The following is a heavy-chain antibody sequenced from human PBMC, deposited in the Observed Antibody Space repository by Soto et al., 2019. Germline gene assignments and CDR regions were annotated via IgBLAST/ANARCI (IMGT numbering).Heavy chain of an antibody. CDR1: GGSISSGGYS. CDR3: ARVEYYYDSSGYYYLSWFDP. D-gene: IGHD3-22*01. Sequence: QLQLQESGSGLVKPSQTLSLTCAVSGGSISSGGYSWSWIRQPPGKGLEWIGYIYHSGSTYYNPSLQSRVTISVDRSKNQFSLKLSSVTAADTAVYYCARVEYYYDSSGYYYLSWFDPWGQGTLVTVSS. V-gene: IGHV4-30-2*01. J-gene: IGHJ5*02. CDR2: IYHSGST.